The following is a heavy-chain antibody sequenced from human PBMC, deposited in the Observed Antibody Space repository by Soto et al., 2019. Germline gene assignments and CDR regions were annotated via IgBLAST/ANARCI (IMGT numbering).Heavy chain of an antibody. CDR3: ASDGHYYDSSGYFTTKSYYFDY. V-gene: IGHV3-33*01. D-gene: IGHD3-22*01. CDR1: GFTFSSYG. CDR2: IWYDGSNK. Sequence: PGGSLRLSCAASGFTFSSYGMHWVRQAPGKGLEWVAVIWYDGSNKYYADSVKGRFTISRDNSKNTLYLQMNSLRAEDTAVYYCASDGHYYDSSGYFTTKSYYFDYWGQGTLVTVSS. J-gene: IGHJ4*02.